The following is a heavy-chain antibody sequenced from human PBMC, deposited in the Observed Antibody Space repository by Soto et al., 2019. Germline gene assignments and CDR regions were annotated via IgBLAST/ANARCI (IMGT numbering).Heavy chain of an antibody. CDR1: GGTFSSYT. Sequence: SVKVSCKASGGTFSSYTISWVRQAPGQGLEWMGRIIPILGIANYAQKFQGRVTITADKSTSTAYMELSSLRSEDTAVYYCARDWFGELLFFDYWGQGTLVTVSS. CDR3: ARDWFGELLFFDY. CDR2: IIPILGIA. J-gene: IGHJ4*02. V-gene: IGHV1-69*04. D-gene: IGHD3-10*01.